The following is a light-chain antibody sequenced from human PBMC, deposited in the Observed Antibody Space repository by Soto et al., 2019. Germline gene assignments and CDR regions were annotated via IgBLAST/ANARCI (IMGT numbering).Light chain of an antibody. Sequence: QSVLTQPPSVSAAPGQKVTISCSGSSSNIGNNYVSWYQQLPGTAPKLLIYDNNKRPSGIPDRFSGSKSDTSASLAISGLQSEDEADYYCAAWDDSLNGVTFGGGTKLTVL. CDR1: SSNIGNNY. J-gene: IGLJ2*01. CDR3: AAWDDSLNGVT. V-gene: IGLV1-51*01. CDR2: DNN.